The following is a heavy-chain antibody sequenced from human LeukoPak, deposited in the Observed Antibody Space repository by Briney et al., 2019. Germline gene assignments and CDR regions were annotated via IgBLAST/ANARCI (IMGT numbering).Heavy chain of an antibody. D-gene: IGHD3-22*01. CDR1: GYTFTSYG. J-gene: IGHJ4*02. CDR2: INTNTGNP. CDR3: ARGIYDSSGYYYGKFDY. V-gene: IGHV7-4-1*02. Sequence: ASVTVSCKASGYTFTSYGISWVRQAPGQGLEWMGWINTNTGNPTYAQGFTGRFVFSLDTSVSTAYLQISSLKAEDTAVYYCARGIYDSSGYYYGKFDYWGQGTLVTVSS.